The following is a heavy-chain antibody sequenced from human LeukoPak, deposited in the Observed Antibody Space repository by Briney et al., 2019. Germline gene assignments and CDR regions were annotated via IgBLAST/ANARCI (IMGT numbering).Heavy chain of an antibody. D-gene: IGHD3-3*01. V-gene: IGHV4-34*01. CDR1: GGSFSGYY. CDR3: ARARFWSGYWPKPGGLDYFDY. Sequence: SETLSLTCAVYGGSFSGYYWSWIRQPPGKGLEWIGEINHSGSTNYNPSLKSRVTISVDTSKNQFSLKRSSVTAADTAVYYCARARFWSGYWPKPGGLDYFDYWGQGTLVTVSS. J-gene: IGHJ4*02. CDR2: INHSGST.